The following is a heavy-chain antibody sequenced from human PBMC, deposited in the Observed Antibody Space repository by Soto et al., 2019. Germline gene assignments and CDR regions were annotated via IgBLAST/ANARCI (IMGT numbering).Heavy chain of an antibody. D-gene: IGHD3-10*01. Sequence: QVQLVQSGAEVKKPGASVKVSCKASGYTFTSYGISWVRQAPGQGLEWMGWISAYNGNTNYAQKLQGRVTMTTDTPTSTAYMELRSLRSDDTAVYYCAREGSGEWVGYYGMDVWGQGTTVTVSS. CDR1: GYTFTSYG. CDR3: AREGSGEWVGYYGMDV. J-gene: IGHJ6*02. V-gene: IGHV1-18*01. CDR2: ISAYNGNT.